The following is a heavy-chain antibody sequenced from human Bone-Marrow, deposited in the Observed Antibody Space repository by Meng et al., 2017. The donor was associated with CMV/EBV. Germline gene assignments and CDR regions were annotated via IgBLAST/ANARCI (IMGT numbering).Heavy chain of an antibody. V-gene: IGHV3-21*01. CDR1: GFTFSSYW. CDR3: ARDFKSDSPATVDL. CDR2: ISSGSSYI. J-gene: IGHJ2*01. Sequence: GESLKISCAASGFTFSSYWMHWVRQAPGKGLEWVSSISSGSSYIYYADSVKGRFTISRDNAKNLLYLQMNSLRAEDTAVYYCARDFKSDSPATVDLWGRGTLVTVSS. D-gene: IGHD5-12*01.